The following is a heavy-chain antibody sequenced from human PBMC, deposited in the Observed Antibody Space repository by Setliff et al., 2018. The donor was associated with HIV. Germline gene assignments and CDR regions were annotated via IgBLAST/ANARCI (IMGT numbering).Heavy chain of an antibody. CDR2: IWYDGSNK. CDR1: GFTFSSYG. D-gene: IGHD1-26*01. J-gene: IGHJ4*02. CDR3: ARDATRGGDFDF. V-gene: IGHV3-33*01. Sequence: PGGSLRLSCAASGFTFSSYGMHWVRQATGKGLEWVAVIWYDGSNKYYADSVKGRFTISRDNSKNTVYLQINSLRAEDTAVYYCARDATRGGDFDFWGQGTLVTVSS.